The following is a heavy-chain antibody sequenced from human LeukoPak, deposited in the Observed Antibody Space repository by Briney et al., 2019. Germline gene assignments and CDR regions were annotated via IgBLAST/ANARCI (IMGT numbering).Heavy chain of an antibody. D-gene: IGHD3-22*01. V-gene: IGHV3-23*01. CDR1: GLTFSSYA. Sequence: GGSLRLSCAASGLTFSSYAMCWVRQAPGKGLEWVSFITTSGGSTSYADSVKGRFTISRDNPRNTLYMQMNSLRDEDTAVYYCAIMHGYYDGSGYWVQWGQGTLVTVSS. CDR2: ITTSGGST. CDR3: AIMHGYYDGSGYWVQ. J-gene: IGHJ4*02.